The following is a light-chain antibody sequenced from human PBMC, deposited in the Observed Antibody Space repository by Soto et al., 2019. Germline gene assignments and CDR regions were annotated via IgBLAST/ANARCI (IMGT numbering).Light chain of an antibody. CDR2: AVS. CDR1: SSDVGDYNY. V-gene: IGLV2-14*01. J-gene: IGLJ2*01. CDR3: SSYTSSSTLVV. Sequence: QSVLTQPASVSGSPGQSITISCTGTSSDVGDYNYVSWYQQPPGKVPKLIIFAVSDRPAGVSNRFSGTKSGNTASLTISGLQAEDEADYYCSSYTSSSTLVVFGGGTKLTVL.